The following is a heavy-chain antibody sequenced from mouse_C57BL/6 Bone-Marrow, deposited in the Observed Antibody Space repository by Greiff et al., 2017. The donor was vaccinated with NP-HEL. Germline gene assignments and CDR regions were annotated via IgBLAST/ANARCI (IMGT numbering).Heavy chain of an antibody. Sequence: EVKLVESGGGLVKPGGSLKLSCAASGFTFSSYAMSWVRQTPEKRLEWVATISDGGSYTYYPDNVKGRVTISRDNAKNNLYLQMSHMKSEDTAMDDCDLSTMITTDCAYWGQGTLVTVSA. CDR1: GFTFSSYA. D-gene: IGHD2-4*01. V-gene: IGHV5-4*03. CDR3: DLSTMITTDCAY. J-gene: IGHJ3*01. CDR2: ISDGGSYT.